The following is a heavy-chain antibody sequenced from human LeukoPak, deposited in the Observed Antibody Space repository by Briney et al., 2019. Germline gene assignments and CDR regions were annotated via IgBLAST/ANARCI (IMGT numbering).Heavy chain of an antibody. CDR2: IIPIFGTA. CDR3: ARGNSEQWLIYFQH. J-gene: IGHJ1*01. Sequence: SVKVSCKASGGTFSSYAISWVRQAPGQGLEWMGGIIPIFGTANYAQKFQGRVTITADKSTSTAYMELSSLRSEDTAVYYCARGNSEQWLIYFQHWGQGTLVTVSS. V-gene: IGHV1-69*06. CDR1: GGTFSSYA. D-gene: IGHD6-19*01.